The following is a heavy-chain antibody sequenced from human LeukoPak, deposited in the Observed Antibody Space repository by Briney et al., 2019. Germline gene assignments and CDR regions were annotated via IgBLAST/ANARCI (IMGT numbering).Heavy chain of an antibody. D-gene: IGHD2-15*01. Sequence: GGSLRLSCAASGLAFSAYKMHWVRHAPRKGLVWVSRISTDGYTTDYADFVQGRFTASRDNTKNTWSLEMNSLRAEDTAVYYCVVGGSPGYWGQGTLITVSS. CDR2: ISTDGYTT. CDR1: GLAFSAYK. CDR3: VVGGSPGY. J-gene: IGHJ4*02. V-gene: IGHV3-74*01.